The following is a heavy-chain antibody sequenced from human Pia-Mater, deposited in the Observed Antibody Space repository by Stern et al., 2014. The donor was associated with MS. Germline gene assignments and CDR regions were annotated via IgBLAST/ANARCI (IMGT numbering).Heavy chain of an antibody. Sequence: MQLVQSGGVVVQPGGSLRLSCAASGFTFDDYTMHWVRQAPGKGLEWVSLISWDGGSTYYADSVKGRFTISRDNNKNSLYLQMNSLRTEDTALYYCAKPITMIVVAESSYFDYWGQGTLVTVSS. J-gene: IGHJ4*02. CDR3: AKPITMIVVAESSYFDY. V-gene: IGHV3-43*01. CDR2: ISWDGGST. D-gene: IGHD3-22*01. CDR1: GFTFDDYT.